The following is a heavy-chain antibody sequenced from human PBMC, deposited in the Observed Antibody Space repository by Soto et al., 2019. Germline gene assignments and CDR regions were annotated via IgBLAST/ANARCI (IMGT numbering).Heavy chain of an antibody. CDR2: IYYSGST. J-gene: IGHJ4*02. D-gene: IGHD6-19*01. CDR3: ARKIRDSSGWYYFDY. Sequence: SETLSLTCTVSGGSISSYYWSWIRQPPGKGLEWIGYIYYSGSTNYNPSLKSRVTISVDTSKNQFSLKLSSVTAADTAVYYCARKIRDSSGWYYFDYWGQGTLVTVSS. CDR1: GGSISSYY. V-gene: IGHV4-59*01.